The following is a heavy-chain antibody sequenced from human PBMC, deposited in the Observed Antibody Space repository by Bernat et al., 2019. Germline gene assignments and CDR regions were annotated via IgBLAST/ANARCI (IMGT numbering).Heavy chain of an antibody. J-gene: IGHJ4*02. CDR3: ARGVLRWFGVVDY. Sequence: QVQLVQSGAEVKKPGASVKVSCKASGYTFTSYDINWVRQATGQGLEWMGGMNPNSGNTGYAQKFTGRVTMTRNTSSSTAYMELSSLRSEDTAVYYCARGVLRWFGVVDYWGQGTLVTVSS. CDR2: MNPNSGNT. D-gene: IGHD3-10*01. V-gene: IGHV1-8*02. CDR1: GYTFTSYD.